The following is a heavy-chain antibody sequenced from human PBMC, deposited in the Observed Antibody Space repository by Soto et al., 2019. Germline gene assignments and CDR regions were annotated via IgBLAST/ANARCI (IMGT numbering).Heavy chain of an antibody. J-gene: IGHJ4*02. CDR2: IHHSGSA. Sequence: QVHLQESGSRLVKPSGTLSLTCAVSGASLRSGGYSWSWIRQPPGKGLEWIGYIHHSGSAYYTPSLSSRVTMSVDVPKDQFFLKLSSANAADTAVYFCASVAGITVTTGGAFEFWGPGIRVSVSS. V-gene: IGHV4-30-2*01. D-gene: IGHD1-1*01. CDR1: GASLRSGGYS. CDR3: ASVAGITVTTGGAFEF.